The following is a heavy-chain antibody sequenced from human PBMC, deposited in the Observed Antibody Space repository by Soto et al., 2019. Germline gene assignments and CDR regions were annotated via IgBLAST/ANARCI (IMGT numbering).Heavy chain of an antibody. J-gene: IGHJ4*02. Sequence: PETLSLTCAVSGGSFTSNNWWTWVRQPPGQGLEWIGEIYRTGSTNYNPSLKSRVTISLDKSENQFSLKVTSLTAADTAVYYCASRDPGTSVDYWGQGTLVTVSS. V-gene: IGHV4-4*03. CDR1: GGSFTSNNW. CDR3: ASRDPGTSVDY. D-gene: IGHD1-7*01. CDR2: IYRTGST.